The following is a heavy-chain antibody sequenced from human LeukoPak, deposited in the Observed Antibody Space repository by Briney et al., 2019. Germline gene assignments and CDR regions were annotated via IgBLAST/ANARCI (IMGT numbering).Heavy chain of an antibody. V-gene: IGHV3-21*01. J-gene: IGHJ5*02. D-gene: IGHD6-6*01. CDR2: ISSSSSYI. CDR1: GFTFSSYS. CDR3: ARDLDSSSSNDWFDP. Sequence: PGGSLRLSCAASGFTFSSYSMNWVRQAPGKGLEWDSSISSSSSYIYYADSVKGRFTISRDNAKNSLYLQMNSLRAEDTAVYYCARDLDSSSSNDWFDPWGQGTLVTVSS.